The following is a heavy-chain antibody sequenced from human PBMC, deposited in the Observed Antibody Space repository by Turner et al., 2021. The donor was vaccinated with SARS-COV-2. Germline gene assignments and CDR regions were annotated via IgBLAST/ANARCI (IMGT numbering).Heavy chain of an antibody. CDR2: IFYSGST. D-gene: IGHD3-22*01. J-gene: IGHJ5*02. CDR3: AREAGPYSSGYNSWFDP. V-gene: IGHV4-59*01. Sequence: QVQLQESGPGLVKPSETLFLTCTVSGGSISSYYWSWIRQPPGKGLEWIGYIFYSGSTNYNPSLKSRVTISVDTSKNQFSLKLSSVTAADTAVYYCAREAGPYSSGYNSWFDPWGQGTLVTVSS. CDR1: GGSISSYY.